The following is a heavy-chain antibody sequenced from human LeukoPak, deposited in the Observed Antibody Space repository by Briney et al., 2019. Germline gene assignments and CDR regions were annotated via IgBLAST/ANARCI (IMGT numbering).Heavy chain of an antibody. J-gene: IGHJ5*02. D-gene: IGHD2/OR15-2a*01. Sequence: PSETLSLTCTVSGASLSSNYWSWIRQPAGKGLEWIGRIYTSGSTDYNPSLESRVTMSVDTSKNQFSLKLSSVTAADTDVYYCARLNIHNWFDPWGQGTLVTVSS. V-gene: IGHV4-4*07. CDR1: GASLSSNY. CDR3: ARLNIHNWFDP. CDR2: IYTSGST.